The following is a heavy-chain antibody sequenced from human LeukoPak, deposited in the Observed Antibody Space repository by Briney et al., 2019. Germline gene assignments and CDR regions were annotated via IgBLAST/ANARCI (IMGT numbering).Heavy chain of an antibody. J-gene: IGHJ5*02. CDR2: VSNSGST. CDR3: AGGLSWFDP. CDR1: GYSISSGYN. D-gene: IGHD1-26*01. V-gene: IGHV4-38-2*02. Sequence: SETLSLTCTVSGYSISSGYNWSWIRQPPGKGLEGFANVSNSGSTEYNPSLKSRVTISVVTSQNQLSLKMSTVTAADTAVCYRAGGLSWFDPWGQGTLVTVSS.